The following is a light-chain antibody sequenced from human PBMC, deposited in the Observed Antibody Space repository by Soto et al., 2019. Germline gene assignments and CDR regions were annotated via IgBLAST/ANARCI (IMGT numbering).Light chain of an antibody. CDR1: HGISTY. CDR3: LQHNSDPYD. V-gene: IGKV1-17*03. CDR2: AAS. Sequence: DIQMTQSPSAMSASVGDRVTITCRASHGISTYLAWFQQKPGQVPKRLIYAASSLQSGVPSRFSGSGSGTEFTLTISSLQTEDFASYYWLQHNSDPYDFGQGTNLEIK. J-gene: IGKJ2*01.